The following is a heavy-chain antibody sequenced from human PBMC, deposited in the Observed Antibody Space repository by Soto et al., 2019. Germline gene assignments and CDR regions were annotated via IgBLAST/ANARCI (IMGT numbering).Heavy chain of an antibody. CDR3: EKDNAVVTAIPDYYYGMDV. J-gene: IGHJ6*02. V-gene: IGHV3-7*01. D-gene: IGHD2-21*02. CDR2: IKQDGSEK. CDR1: GFTFSSYW. Sequence: GGSLRLSCAASGFTFSSYWMSWVRQAPGKGLEWVANIKQDGSEKYYVDSVKGRFTISRDNAKNSLYLQMNSLRAEDTAVYYCEKDNAVVTAIPDYYYGMDVWGQGTTVTVSS.